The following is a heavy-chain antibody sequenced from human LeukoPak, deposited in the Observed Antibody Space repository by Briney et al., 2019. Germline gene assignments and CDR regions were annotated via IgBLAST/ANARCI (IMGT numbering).Heavy chain of an antibody. CDR3: IRGGIQVSGIDAFDI. Sequence: GGSLRLSCAASGFTFSSYDMHWVRQAPGRGLEWVSAIGIAGDTYYPDSVKGRFTISRENAKNSMYLQMNSLKDGDTAVYYCIRGGIQVSGIDAFDIWGQGTMVTVSA. CDR2: IGIAGDT. J-gene: IGHJ3*02. CDR1: GFTFSSYD. D-gene: IGHD5/OR15-5a*01. V-gene: IGHV3-13*01.